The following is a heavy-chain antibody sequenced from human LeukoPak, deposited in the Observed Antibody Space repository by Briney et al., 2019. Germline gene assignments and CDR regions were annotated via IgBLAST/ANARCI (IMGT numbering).Heavy chain of an antibody. CDR2: IHYSGST. D-gene: IGHD3-10*01. Sequence: AETLSLTCTVSGASISSSSHYWGWIRQPPGKGLEWIGSIHYSGSTYYNPSLKSRVTISVDTSKNQFSLKLSSVTAADTAVYYCARDRAARGLKGYYFDYWGRGTLVTVSS. J-gene: IGHJ4*02. V-gene: IGHV4-39*07. CDR1: GASISSSSHY. CDR3: ARDRAARGLKGYYFDY.